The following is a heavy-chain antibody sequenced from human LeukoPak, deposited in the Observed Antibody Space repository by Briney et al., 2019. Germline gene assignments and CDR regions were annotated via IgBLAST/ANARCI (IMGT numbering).Heavy chain of an antibody. CDR1: GGSISSGSYY. CDR2: IYTSGST. Sequence: SETLSLTCTVSGGSISSGSYYWSWIRQPAGKGLEWIGRIYTSGSTNYNPSLKSRVTISVDTSKKQISLKLSSVTAADTAVYYCARVSPEVTTYYYYYMDVWGKGTTVTVSS. V-gene: IGHV4-61*02. D-gene: IGHD4-17*01. CDR3: ARVSPEVTTYYYYYMDV. J-gene: IGHJ6*03.